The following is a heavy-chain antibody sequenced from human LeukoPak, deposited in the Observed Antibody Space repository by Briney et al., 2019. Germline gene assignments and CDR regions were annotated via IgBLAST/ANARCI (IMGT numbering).Heavy chain of an antibody. CDR1: GFNFTNFA. Sequence: GGSLRLSCATSGFNFTNFAMSWVRQAPGKGLEWVSAISGSGGSTYYADSVKGRFTISRDNSKNTLYLQMNSLRAEDTAVYYCAKWTTVIDYYYYYMDVWGKGTTVTVSS. CDR3: AKWTTVIDYYYYYMDV. D-gene: IGHD4-11*01. J-gene: IGHJ6*03. CDR2: ISGSGGST. V-gene: IGHV3-23*01.